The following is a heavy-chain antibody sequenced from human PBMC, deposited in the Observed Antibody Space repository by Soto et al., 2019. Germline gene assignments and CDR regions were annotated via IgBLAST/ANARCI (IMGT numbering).Heavy chain of an antibody. J-gene: IGHJ4*01. CDR1: GYTFTDYG. CDR2: ISAYSGNT. D-gene: IGHD3-10*01. Sequence: ASVKVSCKASGYTFTDYGATWVRQAPGQGLEWMGWISAYSGNTDYAQNVQGRVTMTTDTSTTTAYVELRTLRSDDTAIYYCARGYFYGSGTYPIDHWGQGTLVTVSS. CDR3: ARGYFYGSGTYPIDH. V-gene: IGHV1-18*01.